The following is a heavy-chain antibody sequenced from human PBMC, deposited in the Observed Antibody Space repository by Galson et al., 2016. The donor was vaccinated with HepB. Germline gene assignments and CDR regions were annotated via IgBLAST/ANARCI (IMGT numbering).Heavy chain of an antibody. CDR3: TKCSVYNTGWFNSSDP. J-gene: IGHJ5*02. D-gene: IGHD3-10*02. CDR1: GFTVSSSG. CDR2: IRISGTNT. Sequence: SLRLSCAASGFTVSSSGMSWVRQAPGKGLEWVSSIRISGTNTFYADSVKGRFTISTSTSKSTLYLQMSSLRAEDTAVYYCTKCSVYNTGWFNSSDPWGQGTPVICSS. V-gene: IGHV3-23*01.